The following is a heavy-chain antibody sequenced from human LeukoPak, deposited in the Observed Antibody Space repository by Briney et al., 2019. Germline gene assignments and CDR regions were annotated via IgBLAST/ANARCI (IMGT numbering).Heavy chain of an antibody. CDR3: AMWIQVWKFDY. Sequence: PGRSLRLSCAASGFTFSSYGIHWVRQAPGKGLEWVAVIWYDGSNKYYADSVKGRFTISRDNSKNTLYLQMNSLRAEDTAVYYCAMWIQVWKFDYWGQGTLVTVSS. J-gene: IGHJ4*02. D-gene: IGHD5-18*01. CDR2: IWYDGSNK. CDR1: GFTFSSYG. V-gene: IGHV3-33*01.